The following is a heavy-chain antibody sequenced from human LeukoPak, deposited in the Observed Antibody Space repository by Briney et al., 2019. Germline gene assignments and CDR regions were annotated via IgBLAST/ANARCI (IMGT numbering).Heavy chain of an antibody. CDR1: GYTFTSYG. CDR2: ISGHNGNT. Sequence: ASVKVSCKTSGYTFTSYGISWVRQAPGQGLEWMGWISGHNGNTNYAQKVQGRVTMTTDTSTSTAYMELKSLTSDDTAVYYCARDPKTVTYYYESSWFDPWGQGTLVTVSS. J-gene: IGHJ5*02. V-gene: IGHV1-18*01. D-gene: IGHD3-22*01. CDR3: ARDPKTVTYYYESSWFDP.